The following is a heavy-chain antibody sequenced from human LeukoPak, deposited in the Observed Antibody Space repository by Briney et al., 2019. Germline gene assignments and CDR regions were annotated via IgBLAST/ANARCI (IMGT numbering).Heavy chain of an antibody. V-gene: IGHV3-21*01. CDR3: ARAGRVVPAAE. J-gene: IGHJ4*02. CDR1: GFTLNAYS. Sequence: GGSLRLSCAASGFTLNAYSMNWVRQAPGKGLEWVSSISYSSTYIYYADSVKGRFTISRDNAKNSLYLQMNSLRAEDTAVYYCARAGRVVPAAEWGQGTLVTVSS. D-gene: IGHD2-2*01. CDR2: ISYSSTYI.